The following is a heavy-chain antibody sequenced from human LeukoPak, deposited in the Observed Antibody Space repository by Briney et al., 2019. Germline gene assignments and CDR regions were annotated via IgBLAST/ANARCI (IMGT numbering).Heavy chain of an antibody. Sequence: PSESLSLTCAVYGGSFSGYYWSWIRQPPGKGLEWIGEINHSGSTNYNPSLKSRVTISVDTSKNQFSLKLSSVTAADTAVYYCARVYGDPRGEDYWGQGTQVTVSS. CDR3: ARVYGDPRGEDY. D-gene: IGHD4-17*01. J-gene: IGHJ4*02. V-gene: IGHV4-34*01. CDR1: GGSFSGYY. CDR2: INHSGST.